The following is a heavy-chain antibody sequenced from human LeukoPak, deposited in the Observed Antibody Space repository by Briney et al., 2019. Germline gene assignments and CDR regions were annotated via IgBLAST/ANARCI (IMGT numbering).Heavy chain of an antibody. V-gene: IGHV1-18*01. J-gene: IGHJ4*02. CDR1: GYTFTSYG. CDR2: ISAYNGNT. D-gene: IGHD2-15*01. CDR3: ARDRAVVVAVNFDY. Sequence: GASVKVSCKASGYTFTSYGISWVRQASGQGLEWMGWISAYNGNTNYARKLQGRVTMTTDTSTSTAYMELRSLRSDDTAVYYCARDRAVVVAVNFDYWGQGTLVTVSS.